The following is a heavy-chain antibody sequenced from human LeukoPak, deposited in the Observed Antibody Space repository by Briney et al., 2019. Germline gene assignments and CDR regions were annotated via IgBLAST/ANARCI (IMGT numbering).Heavy chain of an antibody. J-gene: IGHJ4*02. V-gene: IGHV1-2*02. CDR2: INPNNGGT. Sequence: GASVKVSCKASGYTFTSYYMHWVRQAPGQGLEWMGWINPNNGGTNYAQKFHGRVTMTRDTSISTAYIELSSLTSDDTAVYYCARGYCISGSCYEFDYWGQGTLVTVSS. CDR3: ARGYCISGSCYEFDY. CDR1: GYTFTSYY. D-gene: IGHD2-15*01.